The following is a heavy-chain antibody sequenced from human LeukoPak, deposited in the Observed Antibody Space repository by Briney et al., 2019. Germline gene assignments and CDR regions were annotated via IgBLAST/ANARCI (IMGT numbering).Heavy chain of an antibody. Sequence: SETLSLACSVSGASISTTTNYWDWIRQPPGKELEWIGTVYYSGSTAYNPSLKSRVTISVGTSKNQFSLRVTSVTAADTAVYYCARRTHDGRSHHYFDYWGQGTLVTVSS. CDR1: GASISTTTNY. CDR3: ARRTHDGRSHHYFDY. CDR2: VYYSGST. J-gene: IGHJ4*02. V-gene: IGHV4-39*01. D-gene: IGHD2-15*01.